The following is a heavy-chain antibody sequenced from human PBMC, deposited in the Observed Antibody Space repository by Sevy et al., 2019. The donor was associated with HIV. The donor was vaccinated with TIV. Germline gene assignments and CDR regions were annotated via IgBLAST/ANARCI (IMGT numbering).Heavy chain of an antibody. V-gene: IGHV3-30*02. D-gene: IGHD2-2*01. Sequence: GGSLRLSCAASGLTFSGYGMHWVRQAPGKGLEWVAFIHYDGSSNEYYSDSVRGRFTISRDNSKNMLYLQMNNLRTDGTVVYWCATHSGYCSSSSCDPGIKGSGAEFFEHWGQGTLVTVSS. J-gene: IGHJ1*01. CDR1: GLTFSGYG. CDR2: IHYDGSSNE. CDR3: ATHSGYCSSSSCDPGIKGSGAEFFEH.